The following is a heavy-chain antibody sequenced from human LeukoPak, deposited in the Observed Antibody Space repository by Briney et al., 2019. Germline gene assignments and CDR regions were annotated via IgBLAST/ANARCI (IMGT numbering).Heavy chain of an antibody. CDR1: GFTFSSYG. V-gene: IGHV3-30*18. J-gene: IGHJ6*02. CDR3: AKAYGDYAYYYYGMDV. Sequence: GGSLRLSCAASGFTFSSYGMHWVRQAPGKGLEWVAVISYDGSNKYYADSVKGRFTISRDNSKNTLYLQMNSLRAEDTAVYYCAKAYGDYAYYYYGMDVWGQGTTVTVSS. D-gene: IGHD4-17*01. CDR2: ISYDGSNK.